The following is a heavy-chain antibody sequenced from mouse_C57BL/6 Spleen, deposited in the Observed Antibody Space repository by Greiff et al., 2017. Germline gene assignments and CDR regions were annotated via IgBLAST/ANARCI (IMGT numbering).Heavy chain of an antibody. D-gene: IGHD3-1*01. J-gene: IGHJ4*01. V-gene: IGHV1-64*01. CDR2: IHPNSGST. CDR1: GYTFTSYW. Sequence: QVQLQQPGAELVKPGASVKLSCKASGYTFTSYWMHWVKQRPGQGLEWIGMIHPNSGSTNYNEKFKSKATLTVDKSSSTAYMQLSSLTSEDSAVYYCARYWTGYDGGYAMDYWGQGTSVTVSS. CDR3: ARYWTGYDGGYAMDY.